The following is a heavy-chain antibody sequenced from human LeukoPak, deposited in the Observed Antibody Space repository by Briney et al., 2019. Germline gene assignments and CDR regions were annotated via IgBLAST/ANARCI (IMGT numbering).Heavy chain of an antibody. CDR2: INQNGDEK. Sequence: GGSLRLSCAASGFTFNTYWMTWVRQAPGKGLEWLANINQNGDEKYFADSLKGRFTISRDNAKNSLYLQVSGLGAEDTAVYYCASGLAVTATTYWYFDLWGRGTLVTVSS. D-gene: IGHD2-21*02. CDR3: ASGLAVTATTYWYFDL. CDR1: GFTFNTYW. J-gene: IGHJ2*01. V-gene: IGHV3-7*03.